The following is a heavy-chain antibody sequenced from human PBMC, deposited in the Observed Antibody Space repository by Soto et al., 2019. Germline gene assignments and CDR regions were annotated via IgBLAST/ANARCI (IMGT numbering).Heavy chain of an antibody. CDR1: GFTFTSSA. J-gene: IGHJ3*02. V-gene: IGHV1-58*01. Sequence: GASVKVSCKASGFTFTSSAVQWVRQARGQRLEWIGWIVVGSGNTNYAQKFQERVTITRDMSTSTAYMELSSLRSEDTAVYYCAALPGYDSSGYYGDAFDIWGQGTIVTVSS. CDR2: IVVGSGNT. D-gene: IGHD3-22*01. CDR3: AALPGYDSSGYYGDAFDI.